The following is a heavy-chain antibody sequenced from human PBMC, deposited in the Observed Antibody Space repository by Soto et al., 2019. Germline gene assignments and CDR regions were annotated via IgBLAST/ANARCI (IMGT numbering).Heavy chain of an antibody. CDR2: ISYDGSNK. J-gene: IGHJ6*02. V-gene: IGHV3-30*03. D-gene: IGHD2-8*01. Sequence: GGSLRLSCAASGFTFSSYGMHWVRQAPGKGLEWVAVISYDGSNKYYADSVKGRFTISRDNSKNTLYLQMNSLRAEDTAVYYCARERSPPLYHYYYGMDVWGQGTTVTVS. CDR1: GFTFSSYG. CDR3: ARERSPPLYHYYYGMDV.